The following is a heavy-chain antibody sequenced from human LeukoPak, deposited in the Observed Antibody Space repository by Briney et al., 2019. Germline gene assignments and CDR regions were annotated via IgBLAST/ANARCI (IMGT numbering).Heavy chain of an antibody. V-gene: IGHV1-2*02. D-gene: IGHD6-19*01. CDR1: GYTFTGYY. J-gene: IGHJ4*02. Sequence: ASVTVSCKASGYTFTGYYMHWVRQAPGQGLEWTGWINPNSGGTNYAQKFQGRVTMTRDTSISTAYMELSRLRSDDTAVYYCARVLGSGWTTDFDYWGQGTLVTVSS. CDR2: INPNSGGT. CDR3: ARVLGSGWTTDFDY.